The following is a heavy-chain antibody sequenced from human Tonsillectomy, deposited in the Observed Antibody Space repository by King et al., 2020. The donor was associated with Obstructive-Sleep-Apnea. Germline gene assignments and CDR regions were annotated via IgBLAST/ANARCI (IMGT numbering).Heavy chain of an antibody. D-gene: IGHD6-13*01. CDR3: ARDRQQLVGYYGMDV. V-gene: IGHV4-31*03. CDR1: GDSISSGGYY. CDR2: IYYSGST. Sequence: VQLQESGPGLVKPSQTLSLTCTVSGDSISSGGYYWSWIRQHPGEGLEWIGYIYYSGSTYYNPSLTSRVTISVDTSKNQFSLNLSSVTAADTAVYYCARDRQQLVGYYGMDVWGQGTTVTVSS. J-gene: IGHJ6*02.